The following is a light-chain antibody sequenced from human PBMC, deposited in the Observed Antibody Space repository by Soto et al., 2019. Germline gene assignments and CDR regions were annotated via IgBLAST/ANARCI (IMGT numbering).Light chain of an antibody. CDR3: SSYAGSNNLL. CDR1: NSAIGNYNF. J-gene: IGLJ2*01. V-gene: IGLV2-8*01. CDR2: EVN. Sequence: QSALTQPPSASGSPGQSVAISCTGTNSAIGNYNFVSWYQQHPGKAPKLMIYEVNKRPSGVPDRFSGSKSGNTASLTVSGLQPEDEADYYCSSYAGSNNLLFGGGTKLTVL.